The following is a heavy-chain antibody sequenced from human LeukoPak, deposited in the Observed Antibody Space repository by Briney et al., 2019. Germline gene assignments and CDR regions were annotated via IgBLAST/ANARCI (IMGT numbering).Heavy chain of an antibody. CDR3: AKEKNLTHDAFDI. CDR1: GGSISSGDYY. CDR2: IYYSGST. V-gene: IGHV4-30-4*08. J-gene: IGHJ3*02. D-gene: IGHD1-14*01. Sequence: SETLSLTCTVSGGSISSGDYYWSWIRQPPGKGLEWIGYIYYSGSTYYNPSLKSRVTISVDTSKNQFSLKLSSVTAADTAVYYCAKEKNLTHDAFDIWGQGTMATVSS.